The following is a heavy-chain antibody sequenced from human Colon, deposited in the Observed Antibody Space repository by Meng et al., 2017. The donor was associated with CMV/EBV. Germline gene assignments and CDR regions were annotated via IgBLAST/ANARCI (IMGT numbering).Heavy chain of an antibody. V-gene: IGHV1-18*04. J-gene: IGHJ5*02. CDR2: ISAYNGNT. D-gene: IGHD4-23*01. CDR3: ARLNGGNSSDWFDP. CDR1: GYTFTSYY. Sequence: ASVKVSCKTSGYTFTSYYIHWVRQAPGQGLEWMGWISAYNGNTNYAQIVQGRVTMTTDPSTTTAYMELTNLRSDDTAVYYCARLNGGNSSDWFDPWGQGTLVTVSS.